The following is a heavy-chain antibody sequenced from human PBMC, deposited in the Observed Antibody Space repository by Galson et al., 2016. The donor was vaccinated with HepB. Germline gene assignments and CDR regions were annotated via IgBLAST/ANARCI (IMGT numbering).Heavy chain of an antibody. J-gene: IGHJ6*03. CDR2: IYASGTI. D-gene: IGHD1-1*01. V-gene: IGHV3-53*01. Sequence: SLRLSCAASGFIVSNNYMTWVRQAPGKGLEWVSVIYASGTIYYADSVKGRFTISRDNSRDTVHLQMNSLRAEDTAVYYCARATTYYYYYMDVWGKGTTVTVS. CDR1: GFIVSNNY. CDR3: ARATTYYYYYMDV.